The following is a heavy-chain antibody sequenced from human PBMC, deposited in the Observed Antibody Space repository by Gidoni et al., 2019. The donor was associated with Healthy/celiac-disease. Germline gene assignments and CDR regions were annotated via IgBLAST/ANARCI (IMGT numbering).Heavy chain of an antibody. CDR2: IYHSGST. J-gene: IGHJ5*02. CDR1: GSSISSGYY. CDR3: ARDLEYYYGSGSRWFDP. Sequence: QVQLQESGPGLVQPSETLSLTCAVSGSSISSGYYWGWIRQPPGKGLEWIGSIYHSGSTYYNPSLKSRVTISVDTSKNQFSLKLSSVTAADTAVYYCARDLEYYYGSGSRWFDPWGQGTLVTVSS. V-gene: IGHV4-38-2*02. D-gene: IGHD3-10*01.